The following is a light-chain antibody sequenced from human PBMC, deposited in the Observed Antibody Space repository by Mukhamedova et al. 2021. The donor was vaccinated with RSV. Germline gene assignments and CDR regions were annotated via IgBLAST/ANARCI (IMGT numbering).Light chain of an antibody. CDR1: NIGSKS. CDR2: YDS. Sequence: GGNNIGSKSVHWYQQKPGQPPVLVIYYDSDRPSGIPERFSGSNSGNMATLTISRVEAGDEADYYCQVWDSSSDLVFGGGTKLTVL. CDR3: QVWDSSSDLV. J-gene: IGLJ2*01. V-gene: IGLV3-21*04.